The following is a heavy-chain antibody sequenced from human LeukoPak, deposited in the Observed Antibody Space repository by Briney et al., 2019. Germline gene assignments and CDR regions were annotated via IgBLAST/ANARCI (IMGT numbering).Heavy chain of an antibody. CDR1: GFTFSSYW. J-gene: IGHJ4*02. CDR3: ARDLPLSADIVVVPAAPFDY. V-gene: IGHV3-7*01. D-gene: IGHD2-2*01. Sequence: GGSLRLSCAASGFTFSSYWMSWVRQAPGRGLEGVANIKQDGSEKYYVDSVKGRFTISRDNAKTALYLQMTSLRAEATAVYYCARDLPLSADIVVVPAAPFDYWGQGTLVTVSS. CDR2: IKQDGSEK.